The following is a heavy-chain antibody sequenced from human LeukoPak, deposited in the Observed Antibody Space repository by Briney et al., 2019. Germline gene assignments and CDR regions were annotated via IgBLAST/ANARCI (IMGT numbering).Heavy chain of an antibody. J-gene: IGHJ3*01. V-gene: IGHV3-30*03. CDR2: ISYDGSNK. CDR1: ALTFSRYG. CDR3: ARTNLYRHSFDF. D-gene: IGHD1-14*01. Sequence: GRSLRLSCAACALTFSRYGMHWVRQAPGKGLEWVAVISYDGSNKYYADSVKGRFTICRDNAKNTLYLHITTPASRHTALHYCARTNLYRHSFDFCVQGTMVTVSS.